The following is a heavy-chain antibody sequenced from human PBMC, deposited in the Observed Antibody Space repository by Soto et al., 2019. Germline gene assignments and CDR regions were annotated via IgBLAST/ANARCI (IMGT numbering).Heavy chain of an antibody. CDR3: ARDTRRYYDILTGYSGFDY. CDR1: GYTFTSYG. D-gene: IGHD3-9*01. V-gene: IGHV1-18*01. J-gene: IGHJ4*02. Sequence: QVQLVQSGAEVKKPGASVKVSCKASGYTFTSYGISWVRQAPGQGLERMGWISAYNGNTNYAQKLQGRVTMTTDTSTRTSYMEVRSLRSDDTAVYYCARDTRRYYDILTGYSGFDYWGQGTLVTVSS. CDR2: ISAYNGNT.